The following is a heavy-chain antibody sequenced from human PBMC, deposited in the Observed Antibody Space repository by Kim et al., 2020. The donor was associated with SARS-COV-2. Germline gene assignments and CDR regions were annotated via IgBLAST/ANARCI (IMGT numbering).Heavy chain of an antibody. CDR3: ARDPSSTIENWFDP. D-gene: IGHD2-2*01. V-gene: IGHV3-30*04. CDR2: ISCDGSNK. CDR1: GFTFSSYA. J-gene: IGHJ5*02. Sequence: GGSLRLSCAASGFTFSSYAMHWVRQAPGKGLEWVAVISCDGSNKYYADSVKGRFTISRDNSKNTLYLQMNSLRAEDTAVYYCARDPSSTIENWFDPWGQGTLVTVSS.